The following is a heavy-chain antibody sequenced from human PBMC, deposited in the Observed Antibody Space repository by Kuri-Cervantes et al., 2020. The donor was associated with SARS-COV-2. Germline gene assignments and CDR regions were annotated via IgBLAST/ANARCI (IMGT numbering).Heavy chain of an antibody. Sequence: GSLRLSCGVSGGSVRNSSCYWGWIRPPPGKGLEWIGNIYYTGNTYPNPSLESRVTLSVDTSKNQFSLKLSSVTAADTAVYYGARAGIGAVAGNFDYWGQGTLVTVSS. J-gene: IGHJ4*02. V-gene: IGHV4-39*07. CDR1: GGSVRNSSCY. CDR3: ARAGIGAVAGNFDY. CDR2: IYYTGNT. D-gene: IGHD6-19*01.